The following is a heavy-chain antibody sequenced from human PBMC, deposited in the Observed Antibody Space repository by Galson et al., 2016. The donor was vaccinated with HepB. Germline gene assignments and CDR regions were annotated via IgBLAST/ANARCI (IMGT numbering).Heavy chain of an antibody. CDR3: VTDPVVVGGGY. V-gene: IGHV1-24*01. CDR1: GFTLTELS. Sequence: SVKVSCKVSGFTLTELSIHWMRQAPGKGLEWMGGLDPEEGKKVYSQTFQGRVIMTEDTSTDTAYMELSSLRSEDTAVYYCVTDPVVVGGGYWGQGTLVIVSS. J-gene: IGHJ4*02. CDR2: LDPEEGKK. D-gene: IGHD2-21*01.